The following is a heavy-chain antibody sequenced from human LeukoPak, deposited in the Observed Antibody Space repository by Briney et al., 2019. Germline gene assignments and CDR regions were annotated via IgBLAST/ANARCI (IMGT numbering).Heavy chain of an antibody. CDR2: IHYSGST. Sequence: SETLSLTCTVSGGSISSGDHYWSWIRQPPGKGLQWIGYIHYSGSTYYNPSLKSRVTISVDTSKNQFSLKLSSVTAADTAVYYCARTRYNSASEFDYWGQGTLVTVSS. D-gene: IGHD6-6*01. J-gene: IGHJ4*02. CDR1: GGSISSGDHY. V-gene: IGHV4-31*03. CDR3: ARTRYNSASEFDY.